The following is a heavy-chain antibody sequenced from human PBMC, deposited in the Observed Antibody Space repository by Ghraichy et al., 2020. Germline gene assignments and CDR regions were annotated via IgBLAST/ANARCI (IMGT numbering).Heavy chain of an antibody. CDR2: IIPIYGTA. CDR1: GGTFNSYA. Sequence: SVKVSCKASGGTFNSYAISWVRQAPGQGLEWMGGIIPIYGTANYAQKFQGGVTITADESTSTAYMELSSLRSEDSAVYYCARSPFRINGTYPPFGPWAQRPLVTGPS. V-gene: IGHV1-69*13. D-gene: IGHD1-20*01. J-gene: IGHJ5*02. CDR3: ARSPFRINGTYPPFGP.